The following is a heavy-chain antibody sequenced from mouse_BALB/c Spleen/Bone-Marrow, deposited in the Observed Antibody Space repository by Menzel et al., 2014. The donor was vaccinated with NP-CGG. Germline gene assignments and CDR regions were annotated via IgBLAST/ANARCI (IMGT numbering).Heavy chain of an antibody. CDR1: GYTFTSYW. V-gene: IGHV1-55*01. CDR2: IYPGTNST. CDR3: AREEDFFDY. J-gene: IGHJ2*01. Sequence: QVQLKESGAELVKPGTSVKMSCKASGYTFTSYWMHWVKQRPGQGLEWIGDIYPGTNSTNYNEKFKTKATLTVDTSSSTAYMQLSSPTSEDSAVYYCAREEDFFDYWGQGTTLTVSS.